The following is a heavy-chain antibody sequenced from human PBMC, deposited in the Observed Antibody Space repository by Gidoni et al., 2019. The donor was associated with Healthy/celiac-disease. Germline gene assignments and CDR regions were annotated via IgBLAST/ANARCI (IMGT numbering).Heavy chain of an antibody. D-gene: IGHD6-19*01. V-gene: IGHV3-49*05. Sequence: VALVESGGGVVTPGRFLRTCWRASGFHFGDSAMSRFRQAPGKVLGWLGFIRSKGYSGTTEYAASVNGRFTISRDDSKSIAYLPMNSQKTEDSAVSNCTCRVSGWQPFDYWGQGTLVTVSS. J-gene: IGHJ4*02. CDR1: GFHFGDSA. CDR2: IRSKGYSGTT. CDR3: TCRVSGWQPFDY.